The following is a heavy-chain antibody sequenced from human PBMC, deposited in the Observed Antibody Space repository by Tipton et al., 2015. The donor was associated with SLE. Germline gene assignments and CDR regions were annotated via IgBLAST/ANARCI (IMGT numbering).Heavy chain of an antibody. CDR1: GGSFSGYY. D-gene: IGHD6-19*01. CDR3: AREPTYSRDWYWGFDY. J-gene: IGHJ4*02. V-gene: IGHV4-59*01. Sequence: GLVKPSETLSLTCAVYGGSFSGYYWSWIRQPPGKGLEWIGYINYSGSTNYNPSLKSRVTISVDTSKNQFSLKLNSVTAADTAVYYCAREPTYSRDWYWGFDYWGQGTLVTVSS. CDR2: INYSGST.